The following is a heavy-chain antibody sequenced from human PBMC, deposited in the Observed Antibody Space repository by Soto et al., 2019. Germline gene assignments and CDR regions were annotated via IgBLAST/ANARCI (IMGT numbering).Heavy chain of an antibody. CDR2: VYHSANT. D-gene: IGHD3-10*01. V-gene: IGHV4-39*01. J-gene: IGHJ6*01. Sequence: QLQLQESGPGLIKPSETLSLTCIVSGGSLRSSSYYWGWIRPPPWKGLEWMGSVYHSANTHNNPSLKTRATVSVDLSKNQFSLTLTSGTAADTAVDYCGTHAPMRVRGVGLDVWGQGMPVT. CDR3: GTHAPMRVRGVGLDV. CDR1: GGSLRSSSYY.